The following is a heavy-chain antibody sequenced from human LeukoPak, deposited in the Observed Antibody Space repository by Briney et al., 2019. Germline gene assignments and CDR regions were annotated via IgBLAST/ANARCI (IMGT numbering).Heavy chain of an antibody. V-gene: IGHV3-23*01. D-gene: IGHD2-21*02. CDR2: ISGSGGNT. CDR1: GFTFTSYA. CDR3: AKDLDFGVRTAAMGRRVVVTPGPDY. Sequence: GGSLRLSCTASGFTFTSYAMTWVRQARGKGLEWVSTISGSGGNTYYADSVKGRLTISRDNSKNTLYLQMNSLRAEDTAIYYCAKDLDFGVRTAAMGRRVVVTPGPDYWGQGTLVTVSS. J-gene: IGHJ4*02.